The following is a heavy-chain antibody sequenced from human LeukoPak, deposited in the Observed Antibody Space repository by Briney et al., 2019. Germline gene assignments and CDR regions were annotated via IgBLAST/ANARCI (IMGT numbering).Heavy chain of an antibody. CDR1: GFTFSSYG. Sequence: GGSLRLSCAASGFTFSSYGMHWVRQAPGKGLEWVEAIWYDGSTKYYADSVKGRFNFSRENTKNPLYLPLNRLRAEATVVFYCAKFSVVVAAFDCWGEGTLFTVS. CDR3: AKFSVVVAAFDC. V-gene: IGHV3-33*06. D-gene: IGHD2-15*01. CDR2: IWYDGSTK. J-gene: IGHJ4*02.